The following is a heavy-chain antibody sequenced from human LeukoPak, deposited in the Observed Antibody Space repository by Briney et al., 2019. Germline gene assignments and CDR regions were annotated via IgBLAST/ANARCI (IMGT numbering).Heavy chain of an antibody. V-gene: IGHV4-39*01. CDR1: GGSINSNSHH. Sequence: NTSETLSLTCSVSGGSINSNSHHWDWIRQAPGKGLEWIGNIYYSGTTSYNPSLKSRVTISVDTSKNQFSLRLSPVTAADTAVYYCARGLKYSSSSRPYYYYYYYMDVWGKGTTVTVSS. D-gene: IGHD6-6*01. J-gene: IGHJ6*03. CDR2: IYYSGTT. CDR3: ARGLKYSSSSRPYYYYYYYMDV.